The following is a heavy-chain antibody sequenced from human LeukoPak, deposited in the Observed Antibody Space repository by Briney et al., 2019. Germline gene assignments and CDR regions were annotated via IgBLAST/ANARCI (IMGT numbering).Heavy chain of an antibody. CDR2: IYHSGST. V-gene: IGHV4-38-2*01. CDR1: GYSISSGYY. J-gene: IGHJ4*02. D-gene: IGHD1-26*01. Sequence: SETLSLTCAVSGYSISSGYYWGWIRQPPGKWLEWIGSIYHSGSTYYNPSLKSQVTISVDTSKNQFSLKLSSVTAADTAVYYCARQGSLIDYWGQGTLVTVSS. CDR3: ARQGSLIDY.